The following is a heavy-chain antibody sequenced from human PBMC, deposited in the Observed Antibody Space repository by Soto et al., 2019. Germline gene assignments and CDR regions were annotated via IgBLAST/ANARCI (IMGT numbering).Heavy chain of an antibody. CDR2: ISGSGGST. Sequence: EVQQLESGGGLVQPGGSLRLSCAASGFTFSSYGMSWVRQAPGKGLEGVSAISGSGGSTYNADSVKGRFTISRDNSKNTRYLQMNSLRAEDTAVYYCAKNEGYSSGWYLDWGQGTLVTVSS. J-gene: IGHJ4*02. D-gene: IGHD6-19*01. CDR3: AKNEGYSSGWYLD. V-gene: IGHV3-23*01. CDR1: GFTFSSYG.